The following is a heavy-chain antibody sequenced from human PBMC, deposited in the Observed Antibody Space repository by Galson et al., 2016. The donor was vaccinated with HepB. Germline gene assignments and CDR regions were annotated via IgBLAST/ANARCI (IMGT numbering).Heavy chain of an antibody. Sequence: SCKASGGTFYSHGFSWLRQAPGQGPEYMGQIFPVLGTTNYPQKFQGRVTPTADESTRTASLELSSLRSEDRAVYYCAAMTTLTGGFDFWGQGTLVIVSS. CDR3: AAMTTLTGGFDF. CDR1: GGTFYSHG. D-gene: IGHD4-11*01. J-gene: IGHJ4*02. V-gene: IGHV1-69*11. CDR2: IFPVLGTT.